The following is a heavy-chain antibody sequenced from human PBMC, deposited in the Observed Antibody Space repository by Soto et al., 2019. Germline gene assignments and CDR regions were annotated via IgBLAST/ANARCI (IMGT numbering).Heavy chain of an antibody. CDR3: ARDVGYSYGYGYGY. Sequence: QVQLVQSGGEVKKPGASVTISCKASGYTFTANGVSWVRQAPGHGLEWIGWIRASNGDTNYAHSLQARVTMTTDTSTSTAYLEVRSLRSDDTAVYWCARDVGYSYGYGYGYWGQGTLVTVSS. CDR2: IRASNGDT. D-gene: IGHD5-18*01. CDR1: GYTFTANG. V-gene: IGHV1-18*04. J-gene: IGHJ4*02.